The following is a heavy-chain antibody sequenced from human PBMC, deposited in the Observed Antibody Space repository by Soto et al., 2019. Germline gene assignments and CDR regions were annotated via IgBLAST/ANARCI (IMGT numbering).Heavy chain of an antibody. D-gene: IGHD2-15*01. Sequence: GASVKVSCKASGYTFTSYGISWVRQAPGQGLEWMGWISAYNGNTNYAQKLQGRVTMTTDTSTSTAYMELRSLRSDDTAVYYCARERVVAATMYYFDYWGKGTLVTVSS. CDR2: ISAYNGNT. J-gene: IGHJ4*02. CDR3: ARERVVAATMYYFDY. CDR1: GYTFTSYG. V-gene: IGHV1-18*01.